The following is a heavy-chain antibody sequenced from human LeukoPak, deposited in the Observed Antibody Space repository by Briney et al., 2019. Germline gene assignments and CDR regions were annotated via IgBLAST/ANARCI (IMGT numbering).Heavy chain of an antibody. CDR2: MNPNSGNT. CDR1: GYTFTSYD. V-gene: IGHV1-8*01. J-gene: IGHJ4*02. Sequence: GASVKVSCKASGYTFTSYDINWVRQATGQGLEWMGWMNPNSGNTGYAQKFQGRVTMTRNTSISTAYMELSSLRSEDTAVYYCARFPYCTNGVCPRAWGQGTLVTVSS. CDR3: ARFPYCTNGVCPRA. D-gene: IGHD2-8*01.